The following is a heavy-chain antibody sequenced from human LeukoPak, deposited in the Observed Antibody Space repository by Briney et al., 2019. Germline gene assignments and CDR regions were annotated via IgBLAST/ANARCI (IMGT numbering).Heavy chain of an antibody. V-gene: IGHV3-23*01. D-gene: IGHD3-10*01. Sequence: GGSLRLSCAASGFTFSSYAMSWVRQAPGKGLEWVSAISGMGGSTYYADSVKGRFTISRDNSKNTLYLQMNSLRAEDTAVYYCAMGLWFGEYLFDYWGQGTLVTVSS. CDR3: AMGLWFGEYLFDY. J-gene: IGHJ4*02. CDR2: ISGMGGST. CDR1: GFTFSSYA.